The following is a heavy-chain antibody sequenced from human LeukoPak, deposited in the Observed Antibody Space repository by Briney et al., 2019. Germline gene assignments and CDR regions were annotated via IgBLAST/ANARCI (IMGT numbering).Heavy chain of an antibody. CDR3: ARRVVVVPAAPGWFDP. D-gene: IGHD2-2*01. V-gene: IGHV4-39*01. CDR2: IYYSGST. Sequence: PSETLSLTCTVSSGSISSSSYYWGWIRQPPGKGLEWIGSIYYSGSTYYNPSLKSRVTISVDTSKNQFSLELSSVTAADTAVYYCARRVVVVPAAPGWFDPWGQGTLVTVSS. J-gene: IGHJ5*02. CDR1: SGSISSSSYY.